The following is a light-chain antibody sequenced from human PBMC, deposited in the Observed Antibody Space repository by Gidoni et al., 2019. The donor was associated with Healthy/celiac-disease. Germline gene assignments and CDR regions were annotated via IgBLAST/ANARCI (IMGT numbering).Light chain of an antibody. CDR3: QQYGSSPPYT. J-gene: IGKJ2*01. CDR1: QSVSSSY. CDR2: GAS. V-gene: IGKV3-20*01. Sequence: EIVLTLSPGPLSLSPGERATLSCRASQSVSSSYLAWYQQKPGQAPRLLIYGASSRATGIPDRFSGSGSGTDFTLTISRLEPEDFAVYYCQQYGSSPPYTFGQGTKLEIK.